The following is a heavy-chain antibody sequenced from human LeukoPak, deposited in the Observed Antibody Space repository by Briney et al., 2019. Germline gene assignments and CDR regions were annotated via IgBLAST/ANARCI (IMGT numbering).Heavy chain of an antibody. CDR1: GGSFSGYY. Sequence: PSETLSLTCAVYGGSFSGYYWSWIRQPPGKGLEWIGEINHSGSTNYSPSLKSRVTISVDTSKNQFSLKLSSVTTADTAVYYCARSDRQRARSGRLEAFDIWGQGTMVTVSS. CDR2: INHSGST. D-gene: IGHD3-10*01. V-gene: IGHV4-34*01. J-gene: IGHJ3*02. CDR3: ARSDRQRARSGRLEAFDI.